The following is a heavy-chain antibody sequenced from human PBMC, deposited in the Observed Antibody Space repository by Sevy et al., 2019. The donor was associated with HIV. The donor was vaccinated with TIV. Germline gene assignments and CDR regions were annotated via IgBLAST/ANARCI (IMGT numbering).Heavy chain of an antibody. Sequence: GSLRLSCTASGFTFGDYAMSWVRQAPGKGLEWVGFIRSKAYGGTTEYAASVKDRFTISRDDSKSIAYLQMNSLKTEDTAVYYCTRDHPLRYFDWLLYYFDYWGQGTLVTVSS. V-gene: IGHV3-49*04. CDR3: TRDHPLRYFDWLLYYFDY. J-gene: IGHJ4*02. CDR2: IRSKAYGGTT. CDR1: GFTFGDYA. D-gene: IGHD3-9*01.